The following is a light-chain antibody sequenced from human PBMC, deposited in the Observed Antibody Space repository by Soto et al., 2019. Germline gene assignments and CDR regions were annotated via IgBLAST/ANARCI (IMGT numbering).Light chain of an antibody. V-gene: IGKV1-6*01. Sequence: AIQMTQSPSSLSASLGDRVTITCRASQGIRNDLGWYQQKPGKAPRLLIYAASSLQSGVPSKFSGSGSGTDFTLTISSLQPEDFATYYCLQDYSYPLTFGQGTKVEI. CDR3: LQDYSYPLT. CDR2: AAS. J-gene: IGKJ1*01. CDR1: QGIRND.